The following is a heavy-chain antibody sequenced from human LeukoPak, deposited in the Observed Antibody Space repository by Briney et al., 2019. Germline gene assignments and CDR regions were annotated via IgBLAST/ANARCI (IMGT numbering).Heavy chain of an antibody. CDR1: GYTFTSYG. CDR2: IIPILGIA. V-gene: IGHV1-69*04. CDR3: ARGGYYDSSGYYY. D-gene: IGHD3-22*01. J-gene: IGHJ4*02. Sequence: SVKVSCKASGYTFTSYGISWVRQAPGQGLEWMGRIIPILGIANYAQKFQGRVTITADKSTSTAYMELSSLRSEDTAVYYCARGGYYDSSGYYYWGQGTLVTVSS.